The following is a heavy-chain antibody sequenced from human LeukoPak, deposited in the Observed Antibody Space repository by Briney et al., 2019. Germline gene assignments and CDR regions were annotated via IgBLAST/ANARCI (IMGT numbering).Heavy chain of an antibody. CDR3: AKGGRYCSGGSCSDSPDTL. J-gene: IGHJ4*02. V-gene: IGHV3-30*18. D-gene: IGHD2-15*01. CDR2: ISYDGSNK. CDR1: GFTFSSYG. Sequence: GGSLRLSCAASGFTFSSYGMHWVRQAPGKGLEWVAVISYDGSNKYYADSVKGRFTISRDNSKNTLYLQMNSLRAEDTAVYYCAKGGRYCSGGSCSDSPDTLWGQGTLVTVSS.